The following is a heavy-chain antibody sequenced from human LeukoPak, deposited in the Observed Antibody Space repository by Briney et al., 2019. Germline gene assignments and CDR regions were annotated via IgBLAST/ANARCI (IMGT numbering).Heavy chain of an antibody. J-gene: IGHJ4*02. Sequence: PGGSLRLSCAASGFTVSSSHMSWVRQAPGKGLEWVSVIYSDGSVSYADFVKGRFTISRDNSKNTLYLQINSLRVEDTAVYYCATWGSGMSVQWGQGTLVTVPS. V-gene: IGHV3-53*01. CDR3: ATWGSGMSVQ. CDR1: GFTVSSSH. CDR2: IYSDGSV. D-gene: IGHD3-16*01.